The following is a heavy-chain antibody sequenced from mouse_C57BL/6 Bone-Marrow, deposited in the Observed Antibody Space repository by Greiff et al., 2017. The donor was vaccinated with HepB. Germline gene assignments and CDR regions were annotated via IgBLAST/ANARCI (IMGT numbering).Heavy chain of an antibody. Sequence: EVMLVESEGGLVQPGSSMKLSCTASGFTFSDYYMAWVRQVPEKGLEWVANINYDGSSTYYLDSLKSRFIISRDNEKNILYLQMSSLKSEDTATYYCAREDTTVVASMDYWGQGTSVTVSS. J-gene: IGHJ4*01. D-gene: IGHD1-1*01. V-gene: IGHV5-16*01. CDR3: AREDTTVVASMDY. CDR2: INYDGSST. CDR1: GFTFSDYY.